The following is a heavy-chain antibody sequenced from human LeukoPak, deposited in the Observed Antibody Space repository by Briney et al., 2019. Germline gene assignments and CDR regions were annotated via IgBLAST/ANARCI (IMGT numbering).Heavy chain of an antibody. V-gene: IGHV3-66*01. CDR2: IDSGGST. D-gene: IGHD2-15*01. Sequence: PGGSLRLSCAASGFTVSTNYMSWVRQAPGKGLEWVSVIDSGGSTYCADSVKGRFTISRDNSKNTLFLQTNSLRAEDTAVYYCAAGVVVLPLDVWGQGTTVTVSS. J-gene: IGHJ6*02. CDR1: GFTVSTNY. CDR3: AAGVVVLPLDV.